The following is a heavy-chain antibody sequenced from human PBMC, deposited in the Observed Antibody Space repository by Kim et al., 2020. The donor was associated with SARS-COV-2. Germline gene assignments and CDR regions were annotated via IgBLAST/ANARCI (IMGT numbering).Heavy chain of an antibody. Sequence: SETLSLTCTVSGGSISSYYWSWIRQPPGKGLEWIGYIYYSGSTNYNPSLKSRVTISVDTSKNQFSLKLSSVTAADTAVYYCARRMVRGVSSYYFDYWGQG. CDR3: ARRMVRGVSSYYFDY. D-gene: IGHD3-10*01. CDR2: IYYSGST. CDR1: GGSISSYY. J-gene: IGHJ4*02. V-gene: IGHV4-59*08.